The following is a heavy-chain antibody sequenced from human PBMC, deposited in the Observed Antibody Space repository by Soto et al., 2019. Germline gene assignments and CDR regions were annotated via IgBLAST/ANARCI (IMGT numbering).Heavy chain of an antibody. CDR1: GFTFSSYA. CDR2: ISGSGGST. D-gene: IGHD6-13*01. V-gene: IGHV3-23*01. Sequence: GSLRLSCAASGFTFSSYAMSWVRQAPGKGLEWVSAISGSGGSTYYADSVKGRFTISRDNSKNTLYLQMNSLRAEDTAVYYCAKRRSSSWDHNWFDPWGQGTLVTVSS. CDR3: AKRRSSSWDHNWFDP. J-gene: IGHJ5*02.